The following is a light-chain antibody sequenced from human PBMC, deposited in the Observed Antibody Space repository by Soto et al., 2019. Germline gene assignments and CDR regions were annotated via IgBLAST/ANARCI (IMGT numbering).Light chain of an antibody. CDR2: GNS. Sequence: QSVLTQPPSVSGAPGQRVTISCTGSSSNIGAGYDVHWYQQLPGTAPKLLIYGNSNRPSGVPDRFSGPKSGTSASLAITGLQAEDEADYYCQSYDSSLSALFGGGTQVTVL. CDR1: SSNIGAGYD. J-gene: IGLJ3*02. V-gene: IGLV1-40*01. CDR3: QSYDSSLSAL.